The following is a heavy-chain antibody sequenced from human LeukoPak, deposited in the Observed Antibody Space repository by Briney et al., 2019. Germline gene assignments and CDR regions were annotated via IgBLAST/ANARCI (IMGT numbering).Heavy chain of an antibody. J-gene: IGHJ4*02. V-gene: IGHV3-53*01. CDR2: LYSGGFT. CDR3: ARSSAAVAGIFDS. CDR1: GFTVSSNF. Sequence: TGGSLRLSCVASGFTVSSNFMSWVRQAPGKGPEWVSVLYSGGFTNYAESVRGRFTISRDNSKNSPYLQMNSLRGEDTAVYYCARSSAAVAGIFDSWGRGTLVTVSS. D-gene: IGHD6-19*01.